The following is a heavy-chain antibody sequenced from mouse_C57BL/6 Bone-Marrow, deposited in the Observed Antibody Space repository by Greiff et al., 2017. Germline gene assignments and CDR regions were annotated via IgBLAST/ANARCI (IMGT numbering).Heavy chain of an antibody. CDR2: ISSGSSTS. V-gene: IGHV5-17*01. J-gene: IGHJ2*01. D-gene: IGHD2-3*01. Sequence: EVQVVESGGGLVKPGGSLKLSCAASGFTFSDYGMHWVRQAPEKGLEWVAYISSGSSTSYYADTVKGRFTISRDNAKNTLFLQMTSLRSEDTAMYYCARTGYYDYFDYWGQGTTLTVSS. CDR3: ARTGYYDYFDY. CDR1: GFTFSDYG.